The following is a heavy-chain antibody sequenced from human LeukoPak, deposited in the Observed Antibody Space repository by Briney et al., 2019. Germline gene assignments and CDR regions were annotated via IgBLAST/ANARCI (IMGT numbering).Heavy chain of an antibody. D-gene: IGHD1-26*01. CDR2: ISYDVGKK. CDR1: GFTFSSYG. CDR3: AREPLRGATIWLTLDH. Sequence: GRSLRLSCAASGFTFSSYGMHWVRQAPGKGLEWVAVISYDVGKKYYADSVKGRFTISRDNSKNTLYLQMNSLRAEDTAVYYCAREPLRGATIWLTLDHWGQGTLVTVSS. V-gene: IGHV3-30*03. J-gene: IGHJ4*02.